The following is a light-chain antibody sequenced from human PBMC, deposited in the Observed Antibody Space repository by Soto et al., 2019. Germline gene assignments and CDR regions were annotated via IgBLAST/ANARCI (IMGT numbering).Light chain of an antibody. CDR1: QSISRW. V-gene: IGKV1-5*01. Sequence: DIQMTQSPSTRSASVGDRVTITCRASQSISRWLAWYQQKPGKAPQALIYDASSLKSGVPSRFSGNGSGTESTLTISSLQPDDFATYYCQQYNTYSTFGQGTRLEIK. CDR3: QQYNTYST. J-gene: IGKJ5*01. CDR2: DAS.